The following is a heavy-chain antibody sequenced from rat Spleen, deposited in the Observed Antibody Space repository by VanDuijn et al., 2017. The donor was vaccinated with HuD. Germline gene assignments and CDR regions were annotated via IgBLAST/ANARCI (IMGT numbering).Heavy chain of an antibody. J-gene: IGHJ3*01. CDR2: ISYSGST. Sequence: EVQLQESGPGLVKPSQSLSLTCSVTGYSITSNYWGWIRKFPGNKMEWMGYISYSGSTSYNPSLKSRISITRDTSKNQFFLQLNSVTTEDTATYYCARHGGLRNWFAYWGQGTLVTVSS. V-gene: IGHV3-1*01. CDR3: ARHGGLRNWFAY. CDR1: GYSITSNY. D-gene: IGHD1-11*01.